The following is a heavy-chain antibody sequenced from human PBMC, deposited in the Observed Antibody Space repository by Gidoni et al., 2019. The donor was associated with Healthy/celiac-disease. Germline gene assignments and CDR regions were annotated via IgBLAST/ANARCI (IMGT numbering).Heavy chain of an antibody. Sequence: EVQLVESGGGLVKPGGSLRLSCAASGFTFSNAWMSWVRQAPGKGLEWVGSIKSKTDGGTTDYAAPVKGRFTISRDDSKNTLYLQMNSLKTEDTAVYYCGDGYDYYGMDVWGQRTTVTVSS. J-gene: IGHJ6*02. CDR2: IKSKTDGGTT. V-gene: IGHV3-15*01. CDR3: GDGYDYYGMDV. CDR1: GFTFSNAW.